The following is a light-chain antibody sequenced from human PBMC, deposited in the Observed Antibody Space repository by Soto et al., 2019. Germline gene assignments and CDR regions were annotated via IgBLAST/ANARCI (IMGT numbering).Light chain of an antibody. Sequence: SYELTQPPSVSVAPGQTARITCGGNNLGSKSVHWYQQKPGQAPVLVVYDDRHPPPEIPERFSGSNSGNTATLTISRVEPRDEADYYCQVWDSSSDHVVFGGGTKGTGL. CDR2: DDR. CDR3: QVWDSSSDHVV. CDR1: NLGSKS. V-gene: IGLV3-21*02. J-gene: IGLJ2*01.